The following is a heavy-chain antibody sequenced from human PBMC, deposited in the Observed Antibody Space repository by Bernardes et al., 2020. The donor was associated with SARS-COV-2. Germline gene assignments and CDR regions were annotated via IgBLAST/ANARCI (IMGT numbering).Heavy chain of an antibody. D-gene: IGHD3-22*01. CDR1: GASIGSANW. J-gene: IGHJ6*02. CDR3: AKDLYEGGSYYYYGLDV. CDR2: IHHGGST. V-gene: IGHV4-4*02. Sequence: SETLSLTCAVSGASIGSANWWAWVRQPPGKGLEWIGEIHHGGSTGHNPSLRSRVTISVDKSKNQFSLTLTSVTAADTAVYYCAKDLYEGGSYYYYGLDVWGPGTTVTVSS.